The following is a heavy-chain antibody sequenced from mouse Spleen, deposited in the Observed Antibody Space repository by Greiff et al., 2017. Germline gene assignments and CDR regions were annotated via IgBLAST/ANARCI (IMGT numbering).Heavy chain of an antibody. CDR2: INPSTGGT. Sequence: DVQLQESGAELVRPGASVKISCKASGYSFTGYYMNWVKQSPEKSLEWIGEINPSTGGTTYNQKFKAKATLTVDKSSSTAYMQLKSLTSEDSAVYYCARIIYYGYDGGFAYWGQGTLVTVSA. D-gene: IGHD2-2*01. V-gene: IGHV1-42*01. J-gene: IGHJ3*01. CDR3: ARIIYYGYDGGFAY. CDR1: GYSFTGYY.